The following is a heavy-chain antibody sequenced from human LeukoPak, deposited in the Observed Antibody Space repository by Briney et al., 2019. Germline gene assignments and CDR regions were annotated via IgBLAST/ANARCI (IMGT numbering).Heavy chain of an antibody. D-gene: IGHD4-11*01. V-gene: IGHV3-7*01. J-gene: IGHJ1*01. CDR1: GFTFSISW. CDR3: ATYSILNAREFRY. Sequence: PGGSLRLSCAGSGFTFSISWMGWVRHAPGKGLEWVANVRHIGGETYNVAPVKGRFTIYRENAKNSVYLQMNRLGADDTAVYYCATYSILNAREFRYWGQGTLVTVTS. CDR2: VRHIGGET.